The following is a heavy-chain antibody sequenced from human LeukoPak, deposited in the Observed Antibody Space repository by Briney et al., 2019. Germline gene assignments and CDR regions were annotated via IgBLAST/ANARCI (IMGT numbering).Heavy chain of an antibody. J-gene: IGHJ4*02. D-gene: IGHD1-1*01. CDR2: TSSTGGST. CDR3: AKDRGNWNDLYYDY. V-gene: IGHV3-23*01. Sequence: GGSLRLSCAASGFTVSSNYMSWVRQPPGKGLEWVSATSSTGGSTYYADSVKGRFTISRDNSKNMLHLQMNSLRVEDTAVYFCAKDRGNWNDLYYDYWGQGTLVTVSS. CDR1: GFTVSSNY.